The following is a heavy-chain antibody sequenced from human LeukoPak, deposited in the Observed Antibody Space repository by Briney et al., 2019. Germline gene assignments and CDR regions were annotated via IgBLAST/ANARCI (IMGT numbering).Heavy chain of an antibody. J-gene: IGHJ4*02. V-gene: IGHV1-8*01. CDR1: VYTFTSYD. CDR2: MNPNSGNT. CDR3: ARVTYDSSGYYYFEY. Sequence: ASVKVSCKASVYTFTSYDINWVRQATGQGLEWMERMNPNSGNTGCAQKFQGRVTMTRNTSRSTAYMELSSLRSEDTAVYYCARVTYDSSGYYYFEYWGQGTLVTVSS. D-gene: IGHD3-22*01.